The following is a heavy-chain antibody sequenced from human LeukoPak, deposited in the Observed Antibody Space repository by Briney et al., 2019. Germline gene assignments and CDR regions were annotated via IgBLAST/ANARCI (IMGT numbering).Heavy chain of an antibody. CDR2: VYSGGDT. CDR3: ARVEIPWSFDY. CDR1: GFTVSSNY. D-gene: IGHD2-21*01. V-gene: IGHV3-53*01. J-gene: IGHJ4*02. Sequence: GGSLRLSCAASGFTVSSNYMTWIRQAPGERLEWVSIVYSGGDTYYADSVKGRFTMSRDNSKNMLYLQMNSLRAEDTAVYYCARVEIPWSFDYWGQGTLVTVSS.